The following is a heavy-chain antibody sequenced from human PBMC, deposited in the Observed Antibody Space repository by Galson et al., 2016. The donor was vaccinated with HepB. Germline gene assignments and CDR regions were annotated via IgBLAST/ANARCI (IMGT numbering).Heavy chain of an antibody. D-gene: IGHD2-15*01. Sequence: SLRLPCAASGFTLSSNWLHCARQGPGKGLMWVSRITYDASGTNYADSVKGRFTISRDNAKNTLYLQMNSLRAEDPAVYYCTRGLGYCSGGSCHSLDYWGQGVLVTVSS. CDR1: GFTLSSNW. V-gene: IGHV3-74*01. J-gene: IGHJ4*02. CDR2: ITYDASGT. CDR3: TRGLGYCSGGSCHSLDY.